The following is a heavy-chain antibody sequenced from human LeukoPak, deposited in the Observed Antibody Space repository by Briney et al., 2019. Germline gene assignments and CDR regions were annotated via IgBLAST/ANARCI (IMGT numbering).Heavy chain of an antibody. J-gene: IGHJ4*02. Sequence: ASVKVSCKASGYTFSNDDINWVRQATGQGLEWMGWMNPNSGNTGYAQKFQGRVTMTRNTSISTAYMELSSLRSEDTAVYYCARGITIFGVVTLDYWGQGTLVTVSS. CDR1: GYTFSNDD. D-gene: IGHD3-3*01. CDR2: MNPNSGNT. V-gene: IGHV1-8*01. CDR3: ARGITIFGVVTLDY.